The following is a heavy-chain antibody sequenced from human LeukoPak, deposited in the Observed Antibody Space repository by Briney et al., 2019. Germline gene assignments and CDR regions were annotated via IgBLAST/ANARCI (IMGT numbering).Heavy chain of an antibody. V-gene: IGHV4-39*01. CDR2: IYYSGST. CDR3: ARHVNGWFDP. J-gene: IGHJ5*02. Sequence: PSETLSLTCTVSGGSISSSSYYWGWIRQPPGKGLEWIGSIYYSGSTHYNPSLKSRVTISVDTSKNQFSLKLSSVTAADTAVYYCARHVNGWFDPWGQGTLVTVSS. CDR1: GGSISSSSYY. D-gene: IGHD2-8*01.